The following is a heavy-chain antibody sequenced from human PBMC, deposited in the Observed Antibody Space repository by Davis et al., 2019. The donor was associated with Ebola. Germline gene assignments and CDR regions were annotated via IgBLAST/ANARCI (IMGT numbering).Heavy chain of an antibody. V-gene: IGHV5-51*01. CDR3: ARQESLYGWIDH. CDR1: GYSFTSYW. D-gene: IGHD3-10*01. Sequence: GGSLRLSCKGSGYSFTSYWIAWVRQTPGKGLEWMGVIYAGDSDTRYSPSFEGQVTISVDRSITTAYLQWSSLKASDTATYYCARQESLYGWIDHWGQGTLVTVSS. CDR2: IYAGDSDT. J-gene: IGHJ4*02.